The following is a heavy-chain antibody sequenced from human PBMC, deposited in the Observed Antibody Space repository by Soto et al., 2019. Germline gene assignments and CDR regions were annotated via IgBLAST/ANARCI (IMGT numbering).Heavy chain of an antibody. V-gene: IGHV4-30-4*01. Sequence: SETLSLTCTVSGGSISSGDYYWSCIRQPPGKGLEWIGYIYYSGSTYYNPSLKSRVTISVDTSKNQFSLKLSSVTAADTAVYYCARVLRPYYYDSSGYPSDYWGQGTLVTVSS. D-gene: IGHD3-22*01. CDR3: ARVLRPYYYDSSGYPSDY. J-gene: IGHJ4*02. CDR1: GGSISSGDYY. CDR2: IYYSGST.